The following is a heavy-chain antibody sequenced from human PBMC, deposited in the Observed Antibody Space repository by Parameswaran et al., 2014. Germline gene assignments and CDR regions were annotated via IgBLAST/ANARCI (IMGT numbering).Heavy chain of an antibody. CDR2: INHSGST. J-gene: IGHJ4*02. Sequence: RWIRQPPGKGLEWIGEINHSGSTNYNPSLKSRVTISVDTSKNQFSLKLSSVTAADTAVYYCARVRPWQWPQRPFDYWGQGTLVTVSS. V-gene: IGHV4-34*01. CDR3: ARVRPWQWPQRPFDY. D-gene: IGHD6-19*01.